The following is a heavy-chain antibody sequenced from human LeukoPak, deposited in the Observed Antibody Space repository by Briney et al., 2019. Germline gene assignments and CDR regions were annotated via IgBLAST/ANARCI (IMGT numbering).Heavy chain of an antibody. D-gene: IGHD3-16*01. CDR1: GGSISRYY. J-gene: IGHJ6*03. CDR3: ARVGEVIYYMDV. V-gene: IGHV4-59*01. CDR2: IYYSGST. Sequence: SETLSLTCTVSGGSISRYYWSWIRQPPGKGLEWIGYIYYSGSTSYNPSLKSRVTISVDTSKNQFSLKLSSVTAADTAVYYCARVGEVIYYMDVWGKGTTVTVSS.